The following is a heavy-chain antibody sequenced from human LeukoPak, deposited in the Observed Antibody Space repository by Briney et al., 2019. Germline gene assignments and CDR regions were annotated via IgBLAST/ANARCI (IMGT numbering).Heavy chain of an antibody. Sequence: GGSLRLSCAASGFTFSSYSRNWVRQAPGKGLEWVSSISSSSSYIYYADSVKGRFTISRDNAKNSLYLQMNSLRAEDTAVYYCARADSGYDSGYWGQGTLVTVSS. CDR2: ISSSSSYI. J-gene: IGHJ4*02. CDR1: GFTFSSYS. V-gene: IGHV3-21*01. D-gene: IGHD5-12*01. CDR3: ARADSGYDSGY.